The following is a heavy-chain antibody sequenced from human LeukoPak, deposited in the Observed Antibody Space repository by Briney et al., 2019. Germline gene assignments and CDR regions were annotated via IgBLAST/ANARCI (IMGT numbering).Heavy chain of an antibody. CDR1: GFTFSDYY. D-gene: IGHD6-13*01. Sequence: GGSLRLSCAASGFTFSDYYMSWIRQAPGKGLEWVANIKQDGSEKYYVDSVKGRFTISRDNAKNSLYLQMNSLRAEDTAVYYCARTSYSRNYWGQGTLVTVSS. CDR3: ARTSYSRNY. CDR2: IKQDGSEK. J-gene: IGHJ4*02. V-gene: IGHV3-7*01.